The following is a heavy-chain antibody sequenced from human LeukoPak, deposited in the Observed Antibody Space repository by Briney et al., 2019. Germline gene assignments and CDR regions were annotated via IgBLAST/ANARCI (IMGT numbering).Heavy chain of an antibody. J-gene: IGHJ3*02. CDR1: GFTVSSNY. Sequence: GGSLRLSCAASGFTVSSNYMSWVRQAPGKGLEWVSVIYSGGSTYYADSVKGRLTISRANSKNKLYLQMNSLRAEDTAVYYCARGGLMDILPPTDAFDIWGQGTMVTVSS. CDR2: IYSGGST. D-gene: IGHD3-9*01. CDR3: ARGGLMDILPPTDAFDI. V-gene: IGHV3-66*02.